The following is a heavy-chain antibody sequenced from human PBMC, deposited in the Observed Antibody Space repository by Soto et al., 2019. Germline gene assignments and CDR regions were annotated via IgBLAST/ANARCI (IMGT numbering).Heavy chain of an antibody. D-gene: IGHD6-25*01. CDR1: GGSISSGGCY. V-gene: IGHV4-31*01. CDR3: ARSSQSAAATCDY. Sequence: QVQLQESGPGLVKPSQTLSLTCTVSGGSISSGGCYWSWIRQHPRKGLEWSGYIYYSGSTYYNPFLQSLVTKSVDTSKNHSSLKLSSVTAADTAVYYSARSSQSAAATCDYWGQGTLVTVSS. CDR2: IYYSGST. J-gene: IGHJ4*02.